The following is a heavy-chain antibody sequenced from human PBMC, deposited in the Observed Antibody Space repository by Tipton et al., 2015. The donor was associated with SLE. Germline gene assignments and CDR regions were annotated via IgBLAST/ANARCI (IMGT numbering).Heavy chain of an antibody. D-gene: IGHD3-10*01. J-gene: IGHJ4*02. CDR1: GFTFDDYV. CDR3: VKDPGGGAKFNYFDY. Sequence: SLRLSCVASGFTFDDYVMHWVRQAPGKGLEWVSGISWNSNTIRYADSVKGRFTISRDNAQSSLFLQMNSLRPEDTALYYCVKDPGGGAKFNYFDYWGQGTLVTVSS. V-gene: IGHV3-9*01. CDR2: ISWNSNTI.